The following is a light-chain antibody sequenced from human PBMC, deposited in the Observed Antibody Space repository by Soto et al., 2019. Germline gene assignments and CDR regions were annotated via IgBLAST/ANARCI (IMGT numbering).Light chain of an antibody. CDR2: DVS. CDR1: SSDVGGYNY. Sequence: QSALTQPASVSGSPGQSITISCTGTSSDVGGYNYVSWYQQHPGKAPKLMIYDVSNRPSGVSNRFSGSKSGNTASLTISGLQXEDXADYYCSSYTSSSTLVVFGGGTKLTVL. V-gene: IGLV2-14*01. CDR3: SSYTSSSTLVV. J-gene: IGLJ2*01.